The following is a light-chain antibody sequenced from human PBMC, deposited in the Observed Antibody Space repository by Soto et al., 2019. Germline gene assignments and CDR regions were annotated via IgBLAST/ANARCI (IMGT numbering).Light chain of an antibody. CDR3: AAWDDSLNGPV. CDR2: SHN. J-gene: IGLJ2*01. CDR1: SSNIGSNT. Sequence: QSVLTQPPSASGTPGQRVTISCSGSSSNIGSNTVTWYQLLPGAAPKLLIYSHNQRPSGVPDRFSGSKSGTSAFLAVSGLQSEDEADYYCAAWDDSLNGPVFGGGTKLTVL. V-gene: IGLV1-44*01.